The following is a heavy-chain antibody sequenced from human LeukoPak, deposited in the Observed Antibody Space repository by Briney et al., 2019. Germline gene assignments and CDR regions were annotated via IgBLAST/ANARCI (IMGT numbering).Heavy chain of an antibody. J-gene: IGHJ6*04. CDR3: TSYSSAGFV. CDR1: GFTFSGSA. Sequence: GGSLRLSCAASGFTFSGSAMHWVRQASGKGLEWVCRIRSKANSYATAYAASVKGRFTISRDDSKNTACLQMNSLKTEDTAVYYCTSYSSAGFVWGKGTTVTVSS. CDR2: IRSKANSYAT. D-gene: IGHD6-25*01. V-gene: IGHV3-73*01.